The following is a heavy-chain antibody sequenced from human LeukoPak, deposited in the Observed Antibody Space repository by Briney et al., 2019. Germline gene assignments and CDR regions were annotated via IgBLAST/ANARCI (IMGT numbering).Heavy chain of an antibody. CDR3: ARLTITDAFDI. V-gene: IGHV5-51*01. CDR1: GYSFTSYW. J-gene: IGHJ3*02. Sequence: GESLKISCKGSGYSFTSYWIGWVRQMPGKGLEWMGIIYPGDSDTRYSPSFQGQVTISADKSISTAYLQWSNLKASDTAMYCCARLTITDAFDIWGQGTMVTVSS. D-gene: IGHD4-11*01. CDR2: IYPGDSDT.